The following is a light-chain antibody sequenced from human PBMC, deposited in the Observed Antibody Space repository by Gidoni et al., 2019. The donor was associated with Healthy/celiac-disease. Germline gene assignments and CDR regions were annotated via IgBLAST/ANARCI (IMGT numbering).Light chain of an antibody. CDR3: QQSYSTLALT. V-gene: IGKV1-39*01. CDR2: AAS. J-gene: IGKJ4*01. Sequence: DIQMTPSPSSLSASVGDRVTITCRASQSISSYLNWYQQKPGKAPKLLIYAASSLQSGVPSRFSGSGSGTDFTLTISSLQPEDFATYYCQQSYSTLALTFGGGTKVEIK. CDR1: QSISSY.